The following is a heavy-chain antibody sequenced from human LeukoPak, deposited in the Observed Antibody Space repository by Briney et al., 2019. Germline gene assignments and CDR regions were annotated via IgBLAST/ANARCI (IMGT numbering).Heavy chain of an antibody. J-gene: IGHJ5*02. Sequence: PSETLSLTCAVYGGSFSGYYWSWIRQPPGKGLEWIGEINHSGSTNYNPSLKSRVTISVDTSKNQFSLKLSSVTAADTAVYYCARDRGGYCSGGNCYGLFDPWGQGTLVTVSS. V-gene: IGHV4-34*01. CDR2: INHSGST. CDR3: ARDRGGYCSGGNCYGLFDP. D-gene: IGHD2-15*01. CDR1: GGSFSGYY.